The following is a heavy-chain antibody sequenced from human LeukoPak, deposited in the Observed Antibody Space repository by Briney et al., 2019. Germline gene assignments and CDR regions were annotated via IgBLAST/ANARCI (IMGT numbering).Heavy chain of an antibody. Sequence: ASVKVSCKASGGTFSSYAISWVRQAPGQGLEWMGRIIPTFGTANYAQKFQGRVTITTDESTSTAYMELSSLRSEDTAVYSCARSYGSGTLDYYYYYMDVWGKGTTVTVSS. D-gene: IGHD3-10*01. CDR3: ARSYGSGTLDYYYYYMDV. CDR2: IIPTFGTA. CDR1: GGTFSSYA. J-gene: IGHJ6*03. V-gene: IGHV1-69*05.